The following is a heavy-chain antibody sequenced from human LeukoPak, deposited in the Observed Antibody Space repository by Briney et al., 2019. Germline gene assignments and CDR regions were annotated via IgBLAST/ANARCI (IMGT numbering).Heavy chain of an antibody. CDR3: AKTGYSSDLSVDYFDN. V-gene: IGHV3-23*01. CDR1: GFTFSSYG. CDR2: ISGSAAKT. J-gene: IGHJ4*02. Sequence: SGGSLRLSCAASGFTFSSYGMSWVRQAPGKGLEWVSTISGSAAKTYYAFFVKVRFTISRDNSKNTLYLQVNSLRAEDTAVYFCAKTGYSSDLSVDYFDNWGQGTLVTVSS. D-gene: IGHD2-15*01.